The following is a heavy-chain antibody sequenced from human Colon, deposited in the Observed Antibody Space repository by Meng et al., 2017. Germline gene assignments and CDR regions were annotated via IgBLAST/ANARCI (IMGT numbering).Heavy chain of an antibody. Sequence: SVQVSCKSSVYTFINYAMYLVRQAPRQVLEWMGWINTNTGNPDYAQRVTGRSVFSLDTSVSTAYLQISGLRTEDTAVYYCARDLGGGNVFHNYGMDGWGQGTRVTVSS. J-gene: IGHJ6*02. CDR3: ARDLGGGNVFHNYGMDG. V-gene: IGHV7-4-1*02. CDR1: VYTFINYA. D-gene: IGHD4-23*01. CDR2: INTNTGNP.